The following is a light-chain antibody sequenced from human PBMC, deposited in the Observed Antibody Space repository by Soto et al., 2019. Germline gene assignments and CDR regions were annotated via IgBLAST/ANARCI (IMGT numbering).Light chain of an antibody. J-gene: IGLJ1*01. CDR2: SNN. V-gene: IGLV1-44*01. Sequence: QSVLTQPPSASGTPGQRVTISCSGSSSSIGSNSVSWYQQLPETAPKLLIYSNNQRPSGVPDRFSGSKSGTSASLAISGLQSGDEADYYCAAWDDSLNGYVFGTGTKVTVL. CDR3: AAWDDSLNGYV. CDR1: SSSIGSNS.